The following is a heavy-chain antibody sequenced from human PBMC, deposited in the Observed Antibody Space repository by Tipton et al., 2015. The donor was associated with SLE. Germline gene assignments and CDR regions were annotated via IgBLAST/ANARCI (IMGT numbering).Heavy chain of an antibody. J-gene: IGHJ4*02. CDR2: IRYDGSNK. Sequence: SLRLSCAASGFTFSSYGMHWVRQAPGKGLEWVAFIRYDGSNKYYADSVKGRFTISRDNSKNTLYLQMNSLRAEDTAVYYCAKDPNHHQGSGWYWGQGTLVTVSS. V-gene: IGHV3-30*02. CDR1: GFTFSSYG. CDR3: AKDPNHHQGSGWY. D-gene: IGHD6-19*01.